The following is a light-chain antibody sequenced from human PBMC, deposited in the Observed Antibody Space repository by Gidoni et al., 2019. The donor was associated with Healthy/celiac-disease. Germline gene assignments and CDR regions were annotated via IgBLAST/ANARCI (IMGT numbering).Light chain of an antibody. V-gene: IGKV1-9*01. J-gene: IGKJ5*01. CDR1: QGISSY. Sequence: DIQLTQSPSFLSASVGDRVTITCRASQGISSYLAWYQQKPGKAPKLLIYAASTLQSGVPSRFSGSGSGTEFTLTISSLQPEDFATYYCQQLNSYPTFGXGTRLEIK. CDR2: AAS. CDR3: QQLNSYPT.